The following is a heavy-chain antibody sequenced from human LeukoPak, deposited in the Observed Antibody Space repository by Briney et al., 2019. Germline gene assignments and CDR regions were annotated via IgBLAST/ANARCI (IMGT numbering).Heavy chain of an antibody. CDR3: ARVHRGYSYGRLDY. Sequence: GGSLRLSCSASGFAFSDYSMNWVRQAPGKGLEWVSYISSSDNTIHYADSVKGRFTISRDNAKNSLYLEMNSLRDEDTAVYYCARVHRGYSYGRLDYWGQGTLVTVSS. CDR1: GFAFSDYS. CDR2: ISSSDNTI. V-gene: IGHV3-48*02. D-gene: IGHD5-18*01. J-gene: IGHJ4*02.